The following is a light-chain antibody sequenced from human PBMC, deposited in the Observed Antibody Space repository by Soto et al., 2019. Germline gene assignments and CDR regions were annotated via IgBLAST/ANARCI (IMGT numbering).Light chain of an antibody. CDR1: SIDVGGYNY. V-gene: IGLV2-8*01. J-gene: IGLJ1*01. CDR2: EVN. Sequence: QSALTQPPSASGSPGQAVAISCTGTSIDVGGYNYVSWYQQHPGKAPKLLIYEVNKRPSGVPDRFSGSKSGNTASLTVSGPQAEAEADYYCSSYAGSSNVFGTGTKLTVL. CDR3: SSYAGSSNV.